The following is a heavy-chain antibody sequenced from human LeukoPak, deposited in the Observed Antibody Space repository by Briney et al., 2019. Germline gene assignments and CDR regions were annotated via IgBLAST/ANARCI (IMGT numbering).Heavy chain of an antibody. CDR3: ARGRDYYYYYMDV. J-gene: IGHJ6*03. CDR1: GDSISSGSYY. CDR2: IYSSGRT. Sequence: SETLSLTCSVSGDSISSGSYYWSWIRQPAGKGLEWIGRIYSSGRTNYNPSLKSRVTISVDTSKNQFSLKLSSVTAADTAVYYCARGRDYYYYYMDVWGKGTTVTISS. V-gene: IGHV4-61*02.